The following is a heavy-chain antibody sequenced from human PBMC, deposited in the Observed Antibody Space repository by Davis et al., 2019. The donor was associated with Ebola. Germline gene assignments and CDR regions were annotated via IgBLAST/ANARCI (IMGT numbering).Heavy chain of an antibody. J-gene: IGHJ4*02. D-gene: IGHD1-26*01. Sequence: ASVKVSCKVSGYTLTELSMHWVRQAPGKGLEWMGGFDPEDGETIYAQKFQGRVTMTEDTSTDTAYMELSSLRSEDTAVYYCATALVGATTSDYWGQGTLVTVSS. V-gene: IGHV1-24*01. CDR1: GYTLTELS. CDR2: FDPEDGET. CDR3: ATALVGATTSDY.